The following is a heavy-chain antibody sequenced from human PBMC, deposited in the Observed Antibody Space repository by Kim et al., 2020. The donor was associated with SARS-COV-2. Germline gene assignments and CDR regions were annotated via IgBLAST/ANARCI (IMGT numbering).Heavy chain of an antibody. V-gene: IGHV3-30*18. Sequence: GGSLRLSCAASGFTFSSYGMHWVRQAPGKGLEWVAVISYDGSTKNYADSVKGRFTISRDNSKNTLYLQMNSLRAEDTAVYYCAKGFAGYSYNYGWSYWGQGTLVTVSS. CDR3: AKGFAGYSYNYGWSY. D-gene: IGHD5-18*01. CDR2: ISYDGSTK. J-gene: IGHJ4*02. CDR1: GFTFSSYG.